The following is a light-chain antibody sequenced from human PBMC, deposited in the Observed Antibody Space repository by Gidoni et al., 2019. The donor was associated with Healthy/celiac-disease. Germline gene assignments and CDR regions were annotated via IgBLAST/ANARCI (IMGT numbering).Light chain of an antibody. CDR2: AAS. Sequence: DIQWTQSPSFLSASVGDRVTITCRASQGISDYLAWYQQKPGKAPKLLIYAASTLQGGVPSRFSGSGAGTEFNLTISSLQPEDFASYSCQQLSSSPLTFXPXTKVDIK. V-gene: IGKV1-9*01. CDR1: QGISDY. CDR3: QQLSSSPLT. J-gene: IGKJ3*01.